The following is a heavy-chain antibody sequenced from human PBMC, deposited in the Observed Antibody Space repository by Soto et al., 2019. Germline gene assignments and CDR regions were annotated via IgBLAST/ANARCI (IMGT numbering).Heavy chain of an antibody. V-gene: IGHV2-5*01. CDR2: IYWNDDK. Sequence: SGPTLVNPTHTLTLTCIFSGFSLRTSGVGVGWIRQPPGKALEWLGFIYWNDDKRYSPSLKSRLTITKDTSKNQVVLTMTNMDPVDTATYYCAKSGSSGWYGWFDPWGQGTLVTVSS. CDR3: AKSGSSGWYGWFDP. CDR1: GFSLRTSGVG. J-gene: IGHJ5*02. D-gene: IGHD6-19*01.